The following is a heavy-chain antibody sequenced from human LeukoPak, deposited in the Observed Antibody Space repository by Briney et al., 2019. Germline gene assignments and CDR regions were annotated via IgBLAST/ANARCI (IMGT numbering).Heavy chain of an antibody. J-gene: IGHJ4*02. Sequence: GGSLRLSCAASGFTFSNAWMSWVRQAPGKGLEWVGRIKSKTDGGTTDYAAPVKGRFTISRDNSKNTLYLQMNSLRAEDTAVYYCATRPGSSGHPSGYYFDYWGQGTLVTVSS. CDR1: GFTFSNAW. D-gene: IGHD3-22*01. CDR2: IKSKTDGGTT. CDR3: ATRPGSSGHPSGYYFDY. V-gene: IGHV3-15*01.